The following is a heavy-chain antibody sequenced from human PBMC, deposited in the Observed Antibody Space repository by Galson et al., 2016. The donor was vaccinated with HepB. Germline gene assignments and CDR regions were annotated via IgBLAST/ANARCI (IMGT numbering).Heavy chain of an antibody. D-gene: IGHD3-10*01. CDR3: AKEGKFRTSDY. Sequence: SLRLSCAASGFTFKSYAMNWVRQAPGKGLEWVSAISATGGSAYYADSVKGRFTISRDSSKNTLYLQMNSLRAEDTAVYFCAKEGKFRTSDYWGQGTLVTVSS. CDR2: ISATGGSA. J-gene: IGHJ4*02. CDR1: GFTFKSYA. V-gene: IGHV3-23*01.